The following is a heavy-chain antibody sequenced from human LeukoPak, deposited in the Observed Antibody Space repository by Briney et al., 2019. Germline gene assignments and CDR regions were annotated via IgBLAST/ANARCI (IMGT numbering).Heavy chain of an antibody. CDR3: ATDTSGGERWLQYY. Sequence: ASVKVSCKASGYTFTSYGISWVRQAPGQGLEWMGGIIPIFGTANYAQKFQGRVTITADESTSTAYMELSSLRSEDTAVYYCATDTSGGERWLQYYWGQGTLVTVSS. CDR2: IIPIFGTA. CDR1: GYTFTSYG. D-gene: IGHD5-24*01. J-gene: IGHJ4*02. V-gene: IGHV1-69*13.